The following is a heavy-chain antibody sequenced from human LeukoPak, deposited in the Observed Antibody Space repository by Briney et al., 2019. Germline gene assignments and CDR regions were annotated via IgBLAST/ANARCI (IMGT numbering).Heavy chain of an antibody. V-gene: IGHV5-51*01. CDR1: GYSFTSYW. J-gene: IGHJ5*01. Sequence: GESLKISCKGSGYSFTSYWIDWVRQMPGKGLEWMGIIYPGDTDTRYSPSFQGQVTISADKSISTAYLQWSSLKASDTAMYYCAMTPVAGSEEIYWFDPWGQGTLVTVSS. CDR3: AMTPVAGSEEIYWFDP. D-gene: IGHD6-19*01. CDR2: IYPGDTDT.